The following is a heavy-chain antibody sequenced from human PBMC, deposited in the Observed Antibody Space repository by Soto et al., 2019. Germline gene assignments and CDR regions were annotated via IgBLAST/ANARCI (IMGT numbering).Heavy chain of an antibody. Sequence: SETLSLTCAVYGGSFSGYYWSWIRQPPGKGLEWIGEINHSGSTNYNPSLKSRVTISVDTSKNQFSLKLSSVTAADTAVYYCARLAHIAAREFDYWGQGTLVTVSS. D-gene: IGHD6-6*01. CDR1: GGSFSGYY. J-gene: IGHJ4*02. V-gene: IGHV4-34*01. CDR2: INHSGST. CDR3: ARLAHIAAREFDY.